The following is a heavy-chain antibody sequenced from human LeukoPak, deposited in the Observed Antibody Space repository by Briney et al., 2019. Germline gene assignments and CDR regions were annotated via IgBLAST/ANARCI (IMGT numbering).Heavy chain of an antibody. Sequence: ASVKVSCKASGYTFTSYYMRWVRQAPGQGLEWMGIINPSGGSTSYAQKFQGRVTMTRDTSTSTVYMELSSLRSEDTAVYYCARDLNGYYYYDYWGQGTLVTVSS. V-gene: IGHV1-46*01. J-gene: IGHJ4*02. CDR3: ARDLNGYYYYDY. CDR1: GYTFTSYY. D-gene: IGHD3-22*01. CDR2: INPSGGST.